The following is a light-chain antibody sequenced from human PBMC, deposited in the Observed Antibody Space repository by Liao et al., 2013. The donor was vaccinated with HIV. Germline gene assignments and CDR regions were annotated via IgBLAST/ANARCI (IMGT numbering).Light chain of an antibody. CDR3: QAWDSITTAYV. CDR1: YLGDKY. Sequence: SSELTQSPSVSVSPGQTASITCSGDYLGDKYASWYQHKPGQAPVLVIYQDNKRPSGIPERFSGSNSGDTATLTISGTQAMDEADYYCQAWDSITTAYVFGTGTKVTVL. V-gene: IGLV3-1*01. J-gene: IGLJ1*01. CDR2: QDN.